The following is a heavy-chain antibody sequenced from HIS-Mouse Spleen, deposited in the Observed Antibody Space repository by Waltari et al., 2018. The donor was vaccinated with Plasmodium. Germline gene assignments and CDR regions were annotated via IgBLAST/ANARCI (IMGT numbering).Heavy chain of an antibody. Sequence: EVQLVESGGGLVQPGGSLRLSCAASGFPFSSYWMHWVRQAPGKGLVWVANIKQDGSEKYYVDSVKGRFTISRDNAKNSLYLQMNSLRAEDTAVYYCASSWYWYFDLWGRGTLVTVSS. CDR1: GFPFSSYW. V-gene: IGHV3-7*01. CDR2: IKQDGSEK. CDR3: ASSWYWYFDL. J-gene: IGHJ2*01. D-gene: IGHD6-13*01.